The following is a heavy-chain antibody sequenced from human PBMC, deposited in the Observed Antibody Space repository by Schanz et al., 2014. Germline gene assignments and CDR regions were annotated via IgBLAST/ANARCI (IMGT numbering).Heavy chain of an antibody. V-gene: IGHV3-7*03. D-gene: IGHD3-10*01. CDR2: IKQDESER. J-gene: IGHJ4*02. CDR3: AKTLGGAGLTLYFDH. CDR1: GFTFSTYW. Sequence: VQLVESGGGLVQPGGSLRLSCAASGFTFSTYWMSWVRQAPGKGLEWVANIKQDESERSYVDSVKGRFTISRDNAKNSLYLQMNSLRLEDTAIYYCAKTLGGAGLTLYFDHWGQGSLVTVSS.